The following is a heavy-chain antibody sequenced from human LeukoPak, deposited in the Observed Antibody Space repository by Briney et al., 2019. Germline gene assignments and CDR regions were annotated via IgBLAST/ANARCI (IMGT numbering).Heavy chain of an antibody. CDR3: ARGGYCSGGSCYFSWFDP. CDR2: ICYSGST. V-gene: IGHV4-59*01. Sequence: SETLSLTCTVSGGSISSYYWSWIRQPPGKGLEWIGSICYSGSTNYNPSLKSRVTISLDTSKNQFSLKLSSVTAADTAVYYCARGGYCSGGSCYFSWFDPWGQGTLVTVSS. J-gene: IGHJ5*02. D-gene: IGHD2-15*01. CDR1: GGSISSYY.